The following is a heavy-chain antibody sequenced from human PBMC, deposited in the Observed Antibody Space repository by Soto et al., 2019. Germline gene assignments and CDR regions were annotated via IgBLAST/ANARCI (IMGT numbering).Heavy chain of an antibody. CDR3: ARLGILWFGELFDH. V-gene: IGHV4-39*01. CDR2: IYYSGST. J-gene: IGHJ5*02. D-gene: IGHD3-10*01. CDR1: AGSTSSSSYY. Sequence: SETLSLTCTVSAGSTSSSSYYWGWIRQPPGKGLEWIGSIYYSGSTYSNPSLKSRVTISVDTSKNQFSLKLSSVTAADTAVYYCARLGILWFGELFDHWGQGTLVTAS.